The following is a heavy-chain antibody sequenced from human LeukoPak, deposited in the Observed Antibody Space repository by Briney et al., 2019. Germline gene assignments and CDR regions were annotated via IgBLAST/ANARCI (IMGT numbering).Heavy chain of an antibody. CDR3: ARGRGYSYGSAMAGTTPSDY. Sequence: ASVKVSCKASGYTFTSYDINWVRQATGQGLEWMGWMNPNSGNTGYAQNFQGRVTITRNTSISTVYMELSSLRSEDTTVYYCARGRGYSYGSAMAGTTPSDYWGQGTLVTVSS. CDR1: GYTFTSYD. D-gene: IGHD5-18*01. J-gene: IGHJ4*02. V-gene: IGHV1-8*03. CDR2: MNPNSGNT.